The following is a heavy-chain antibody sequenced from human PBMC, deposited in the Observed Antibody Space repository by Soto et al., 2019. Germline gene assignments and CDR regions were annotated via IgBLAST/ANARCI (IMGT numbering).Heavy chain of an antibody. CDR1: GGSFSGYY. V-gene: IGHV4-34*01. Sequence: SETLSLTCAVYGGSFSGYYCSWIRQPPGKGLEWIGEINHSGNTNYNPSLKSRVTISVDTSKNQFSLKLNSVTAADTAVYYCARDRDCSGGSCYSGYYYGMDVWGQGTTVTVSS. CDR2: INHSGNT. D-gene: IGHD2-15*01. J-gene: IGHJ6*02. CDR3: ARDRDCSGGSCYSGYYYGMDV.